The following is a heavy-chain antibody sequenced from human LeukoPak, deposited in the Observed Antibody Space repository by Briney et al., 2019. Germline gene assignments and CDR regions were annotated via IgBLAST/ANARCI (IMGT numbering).Heavy chain of an antibody. V-gene: IGHV1-2*02. CDR2: INPNSGGT. CDR3: ARASAADFSNDY. CDR1: GYTFTSYY. Sequence: ASVKVSCKASGYTFTSYYMHWVRQAPGQGLEWMGWINPNSGGTNYAQKFQGRVTMTRDTSISTAYMELSRLRSDDTAVYYCARASAADFSNDYWGQGTLVTVSS. J-gene: IGHJ4*02. D-gene: IGHD6-13*01.